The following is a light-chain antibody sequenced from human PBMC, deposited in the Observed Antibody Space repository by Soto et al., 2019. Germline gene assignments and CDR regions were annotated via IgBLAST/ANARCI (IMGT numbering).Light chain of an antibody. V-gene: IGKV1-39*01. CDR1: QSISSY. CDR3: QQSYSTPPT. J-gene: IGKJ1*01. Sequence: DIQMTQSPSSLSASVGDRVTITCRASQSISSYLNWYQQKPGQAPKLLIYGASSLQSGVPSRFSGSGSGTDFTLTISGLQPEEFATYYCQQSYSTPPTFGQGTKVEIK. CDR2: GAS.